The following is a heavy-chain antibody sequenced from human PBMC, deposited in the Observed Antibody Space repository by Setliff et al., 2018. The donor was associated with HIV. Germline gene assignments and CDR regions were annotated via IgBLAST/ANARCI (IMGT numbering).Heavy chain of an antibody. Sequence: PSETLSLTCAVYGGSFSDYYWSWIRQHPGKGLEWIGYIYYSGSTYYNPSLKSRVTMSVDTSKNQFSLKLSSVTAADTAVYYCARHFPGSPHPAGYYMDVWGKGTMVTVSS. CDR2: IYYSGST. V-gene: IGHV4-31*11. CDR3: ARHFPGSPHPAGYYMDV. CDR1: GGSFSDYY. D-gene: IGHD3-3*02. J-gene: IGHJ6*03.